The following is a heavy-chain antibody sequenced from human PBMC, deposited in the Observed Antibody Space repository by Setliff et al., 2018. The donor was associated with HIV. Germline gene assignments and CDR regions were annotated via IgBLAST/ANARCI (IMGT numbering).Heavy chain of an antibody. V-gene: IGHV1-24*01. J-gene: IGHJ1*01. CDR2: FDPEDGET. CDR3: ATDLGYSSTWYSESFQH. Sequence: ASVKVSCKISGYTLTELSIHWVRQAPGKGLEWMANFDPEDGETFYAQKFQGRLTMTEDTSTGTAYMELSSLRSDDTAMYYCATDLGYSSTWYSESFQHWGQGTVVTVSS. D-gene: IGHD6-13*01. CDR1: GYTLTELS.